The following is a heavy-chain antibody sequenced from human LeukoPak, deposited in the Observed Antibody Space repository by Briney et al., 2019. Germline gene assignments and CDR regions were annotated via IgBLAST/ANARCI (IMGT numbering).Heavy chain of an antibody. J-gene: IGHJ4*02. CDR3: AKTMGSSWLFDY. V-gene: IGHV3-23*01. D-gene: IGHD6-6*01. CDR2: NSGGGGST. Sequence: GGSLRLSCAASGFTFSNYGMSWVRHPPGKGLEWVATNSGGGGSTYYADSVKGRFTISRDNSKNTLYLQVNSLRVDDTAVYYCAKTMGSSWLFDYWGLGTLVTVPS. CDR1: GFTFSNYG.